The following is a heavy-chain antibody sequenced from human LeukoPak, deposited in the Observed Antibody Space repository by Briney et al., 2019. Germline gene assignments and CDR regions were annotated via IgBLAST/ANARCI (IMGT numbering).Heavy chain of an antibody. V-gene: IGHV5-51*01. CDR2: SYPGDSDT. CDR3: ARLNCSGGSCYSYGMDV. J-gene: IGHJ6*02. CDR1: EYSFTNYW. D-gene: IGHD2-15*01. Sequence: GESLKISGKASEYSFTNYWIGWVRQMPAKGLEWMGISYPGDSDTRYSPSFQGQVTISADKSISTAYLQWSSLKASDTAMYYCARLNCSGGSCYSYGMDVWGQGTTVTVSS.